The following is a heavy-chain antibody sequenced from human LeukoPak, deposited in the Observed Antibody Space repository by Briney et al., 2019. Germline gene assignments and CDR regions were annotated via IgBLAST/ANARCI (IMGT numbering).Heavy chain of an antibody. CDR1: GFTFSSYG. CDR3: TRAHDSSHHYYDY. J-gene: IGHJ4*02. D-gene: IGHD3-22*01. Sequence: PGRSLRLSCAASGFTFSSYGMHWVRQAPGKGLEWVAVISPDGNIKYYADSVKGRFTISRDNSKNTLSLQMISLRPEDTAVYFCTRAHDSSHHYYDYWGQGTLVTVSS. CDR2: ISPDGNIK. V-gene: IGHV3-30*03.